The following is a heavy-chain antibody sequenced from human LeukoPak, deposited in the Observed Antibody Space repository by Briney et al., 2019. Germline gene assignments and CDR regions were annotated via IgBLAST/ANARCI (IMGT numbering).Heavy chain of an antibody. J-gene: IGHJ4*02. CDR2: IYHSGSP. V-gene: IGHV4-39*01. CDR3: AGLCFGLATECFDY. D-gene: IGHD3/OR15-3a*01. Sequence: PSETLSLTCSVSGGSMTSTSYLWGWVRQSPGKGLEWIANIYHSGSPYYNPPLRSRVTIFVDTDKNQFSLKLTSLTAADTAIYYCAGLCFGLATECFDYWGPGTPVTVSS. CDR1: GGSMTSTSYL.